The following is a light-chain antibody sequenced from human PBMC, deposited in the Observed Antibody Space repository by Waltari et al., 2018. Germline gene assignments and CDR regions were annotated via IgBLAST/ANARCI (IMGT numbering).Light chain of an antibody. CDR2: KGI. CDR1: SGSVSSTSY. J-gene: IGLJ3*02. Sequence: QTVVTQEPSLSVSPGGTVTLTCALSSGSVSSTSYPTWYQQTPGQPPRTLVYKGISRSSGLPDRFSGSILGNTAALTITGAQADDESDYYCSMYMGSGVWVFGGGTKLTVL. CDR3: SMYMGSGVWV. V-gene: IGLV8-61*01.